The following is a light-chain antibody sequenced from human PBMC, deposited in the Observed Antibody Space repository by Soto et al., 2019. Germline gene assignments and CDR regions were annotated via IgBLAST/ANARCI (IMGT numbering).Light chain of an antibody. CDR1: QSISSN. Sequence: EIVMTQSPATLSVSPGERATLSCRASQSISSNLAWYQQKPGQAPRLLIHAASTRATGIPARFSGSGSETEFTLTISSLQSEDLAIYYCQQYANRPKTFGQGTKVDIK. CDR2: AAS. J-gene: IGKJ1*01. V-gene: IGKV3-15*01. CDR3: QQYANRPKT.